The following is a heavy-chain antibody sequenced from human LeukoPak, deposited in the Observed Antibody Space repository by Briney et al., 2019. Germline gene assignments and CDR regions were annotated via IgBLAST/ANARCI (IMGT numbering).Heavy chain of an antibody. CDR2: IYTSGST. CDR3: ARGNWNYFDS. Sequence: PSETLSLTCTVSGGSISSYYWSWIRRPAGKGLEWIGRIYTSGSTNYNPSLKTRVTMSVDTSKSQFSLKLSSATAADTAVYFCARGNWNYFDSWGQGTLVTVSS. CDR1: GGSISSYY. V-gene: IGHV4-4*07. D-gene: IGHD1-1*01. J-gene: IGHJ4*02.